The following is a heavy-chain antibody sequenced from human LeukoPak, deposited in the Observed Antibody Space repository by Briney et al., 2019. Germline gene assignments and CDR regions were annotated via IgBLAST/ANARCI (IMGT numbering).Heavy chain of an antibody. Sequence: GGSLRLSCAASGFTFDDYAMPWVRQAPGKGLEWVSLISGDGGSTYYADSVKGRFTISRDNSKNSLYLQMNSLRAEDTAVYYCARRYDFWSGRYTIGFDYWGQGTLVTVSS. CDR1: GFTFDDYA. V-gene: IGHV3-43*02. CDR2: ISGDGGST. J-gene: IGHJ4*02. D-gene: IGHD3-3*01. CDR3: ARRYDFWSGRYTIGFDY.